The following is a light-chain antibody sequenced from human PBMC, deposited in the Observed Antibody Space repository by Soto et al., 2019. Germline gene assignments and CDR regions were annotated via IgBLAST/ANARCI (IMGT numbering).Light chain of an antibody. V-gene: IGKV1-5*03. CDR1: QSISSW. J-gene: IGKJ1*01. Sequence: DIQMTQSPSTLSASVGDRVTITCRASQSISSWLAWYQQKPGKAPKLLIHKASSLESGVPSRFSGSGSGTEFTLTISSLQPDDFATYDCQQYNSYSWTFGQGTKVEIK. CDR3: QQYNSYSWT. CDR2: KAS.